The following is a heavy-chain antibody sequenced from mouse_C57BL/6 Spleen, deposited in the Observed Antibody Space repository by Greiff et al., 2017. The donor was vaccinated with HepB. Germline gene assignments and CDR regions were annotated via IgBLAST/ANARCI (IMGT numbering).Heavy chain of an antibody. J-gene: IGHJ4*01. CDR3: ARVGYDGYYLYAMDY. V-gene: IGHV5-16*01. Sequence: EVKLVESEGGLVQPGSSMKLSCTASGFTFSDYYMAWVRQVPEKGLEWVANINYDGSSTYYLDSLKSRFIISRDNAKNILYLQMSSLKSEDTATYYCARVGYDGYYLYAMDYWGQGTSVTVSS. CDR1: GFTFSDYY. D-gene: IGHD2-3*01. CDR2: INYDGSST.